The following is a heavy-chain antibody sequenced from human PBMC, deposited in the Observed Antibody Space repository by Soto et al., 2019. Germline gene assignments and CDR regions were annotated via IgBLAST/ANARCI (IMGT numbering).Heavy chain of an antibody. D-gene: IGHD1-26*01. CDR1: GYTFTSYY. CDR2: IIPMLGTT. J-gene: IGHJ4*02. CDR3: ARNLVRGGSYSMGLNYFDY. Sequence: SSVKVSCKASGYTFTSYYMHWVRQAPGQGLEWMGGIIPMLGTTKDAQKFQGRVTITADESTSTAYMELSSLRSEDTAVYYCARNLVRGGSYSMGLNYFDYWGQGTLVTVSS. V-gene: IGHV1-69*13.